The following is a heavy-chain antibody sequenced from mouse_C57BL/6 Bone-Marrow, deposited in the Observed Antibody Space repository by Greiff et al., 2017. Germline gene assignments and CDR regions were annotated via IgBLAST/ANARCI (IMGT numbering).Heavy chain of an antibody. J-gene: IGHJ1*03. Sequence: VQLKESGPGLAKPSQTLSLTCSVTGYSITSDYWNWIRKFPGNKLEYMGYISYSGSTYYNPSLKSRISITRDTSKNQYYLQLNSVTTEDTATYYCARNPSIYYYGTWYFDVWGTGTTVTVSS. CDR1: GYSITSDY. CDR3: ARNPSIYYYGTWYFDV. D-gene: IGHD1-1*01. CDR2: ISYSGST. V-gene: IGHV3-8*01.